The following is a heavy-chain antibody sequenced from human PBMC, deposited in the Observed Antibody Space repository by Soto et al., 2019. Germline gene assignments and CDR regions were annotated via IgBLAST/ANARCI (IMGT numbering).Heavy chain of an antibody. J-gene: IGHJ4*02. D-gene: IGHD2-15*01. Sequence: EVQLVESGGGLVQPGGSLRLSCAASGFTFSSYWMHWVRQAPGKGLVWVSRINSDGSSTSYADSVKGRFTISRDNAKNTLYLQINSLRAEDTAVYYCARGGYCSGGSCYVRDWGQGTLVTVSS. V-gene: IGHV3-74*01. CDR1: GFTFSSYW. CDR3: ARGGYCSGGSCYVRD. CDR2: INSDGSST.